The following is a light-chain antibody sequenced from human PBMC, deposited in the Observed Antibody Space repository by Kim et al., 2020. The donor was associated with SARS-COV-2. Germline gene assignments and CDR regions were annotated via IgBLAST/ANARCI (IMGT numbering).Light chain of an antibody. CDR1: NSDIGRYNF. CDR3: SSYTSSSSLV. J-gene: IGLJ2*01. V-gene: IGLV2-14*03. Sequence: GQSLTISCTGSNSDIGRYNFVSWYQHHPGKAPKLMIYDVDKRPSGVSNRFSGSKSANTASLTISGLQVEDEADYYCSSYTSSSSLVFGGGTQLTVL. CDR2: DVD.